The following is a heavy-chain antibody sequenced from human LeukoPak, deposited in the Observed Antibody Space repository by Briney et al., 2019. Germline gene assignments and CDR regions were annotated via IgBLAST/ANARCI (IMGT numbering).Heavy chain of an antibody. CDR3: ASLPTVNTFNC. V-gene: IGHV4-59*01. CDR2: TYYSGST. D-gene: IGHD4-17*01. Sequence: SETLSLTCTDSGGSISSYYWSWIRQPPGEGLEWIGYTYYSGSTNYNPSLKSRVTISVDTSKNQFSLRLSSVTTADTAVYYCASLPTVNTFNCWGQGTLVTVSS. CDR1: GGSISSYY. J-gene: IGHJ4*02.